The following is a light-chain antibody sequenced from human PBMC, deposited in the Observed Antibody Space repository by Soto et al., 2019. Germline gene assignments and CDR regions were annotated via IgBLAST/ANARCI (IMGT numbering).Light chain of an antibody. J-gene: IGKJ1*01. Sequence: EIVLTQSPATLSSFPGDRVTLSCRASQYINTRLAWYQHRPGQAPRLLIYQTSIRAAGIPDRFSGSGSGTDFTLTISRLEPEDFAVYHCQQYGSLPPTFGQGTKVDIK. CDR2: QTS. CDR1: QYINTR. V-gene: IGKV3-20*01. CDR3: QQYGSLPPT.